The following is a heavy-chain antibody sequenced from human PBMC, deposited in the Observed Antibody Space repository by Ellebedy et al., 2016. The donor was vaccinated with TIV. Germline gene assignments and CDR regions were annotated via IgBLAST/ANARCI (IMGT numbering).Heavy chain of an antibody. Sequence: ESLKISCAASGLTVSSSYMNWVRQPPGKGLEWIGSIHHNGRTYHNPSLQSRVTISVVTSKNQFSLKLTSVTAADTAVYYCARLLFGELVDYWGQGTLVTVSS. D-gene: IGHD3-10*02. J-gene: IGHJ4*02. V-gene: IGHV4-39*01. CDR2: IHHNGRT. CDR3: ARLLFGELVDY. CDR1: GLTVSSSY.